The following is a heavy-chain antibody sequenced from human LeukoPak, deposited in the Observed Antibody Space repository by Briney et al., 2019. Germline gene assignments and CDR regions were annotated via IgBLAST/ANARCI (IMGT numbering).Heavy chain of an antibody. CDR2: ISAYNGNT. J-gene: IGHJ4*02. D-gene: IGHD3-22*01. CDR1: GYTFTSYG. Sequence: ASVTVSCTASGYTFTSYGISWVRQAPGQGLEWMGWISAYNGNTNYAQKLQGRVTMTTDTSTSTAYMELRSLRSDDTAVYYCARDLYYYDSSGFTWGQGTLVTVSS. CDR3: ARDLYYYDSSGFT. V-gene: IGHV1-18*01.